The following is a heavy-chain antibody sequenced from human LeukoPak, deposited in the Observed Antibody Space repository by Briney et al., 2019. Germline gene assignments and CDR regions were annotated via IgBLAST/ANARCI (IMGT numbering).Heavy chain of an antibody. V-gene: IGHV4-39*07. D-gene: IGHD2-8*02. CDR2: INYRATT. CDR3: VRASVDTGGAFDV. Sequence: SETLSLTCTVSGGSISSTTYYWGWIRQPPGKGLEWIGSINYRATTYYHPSLKSRVTISVDTSKNQFSLKLSSVTAADTAIYYCVRASVDTGGAFDVWGQGTVVTVSS. J-gene: IGHJ3*01. CDR1: GGSISSTTYY.